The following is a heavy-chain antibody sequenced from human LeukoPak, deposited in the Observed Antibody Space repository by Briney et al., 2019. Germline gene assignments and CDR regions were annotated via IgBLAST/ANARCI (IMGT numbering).Heavy chain of an antibody. CDR3: ARVYDSSGYYLNYYYYMDV. D-gene: IGHD3-22*01. J-gene: IGHJ6*03. V-gene: IGHV1-18*01. CDR1: GGTFSSYA. Sequence: ASVKVSCKASGGTFSSYAISWVRQAPGQGLEWMGWISAYNGNTNYAQKLQGRVTMTTDTSTSTAYMELRSLRSDDTAVYYCARVYDSSGYYLNYYYYMDVWGKGTTVTISS. CDR2: ISAYNGNT.